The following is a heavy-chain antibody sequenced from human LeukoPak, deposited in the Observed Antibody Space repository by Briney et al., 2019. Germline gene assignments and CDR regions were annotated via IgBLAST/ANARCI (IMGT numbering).Heavy chain of an antibody. CDR1: GFTFSNYA. CDR3: AKDFRRYYYDFSGWFDP. D-gene: IGHD3-3*01. J-gene: IGHJ5*02. V-gene: IGHV3-23*01. Sequence: GGSLRLPCAASGFTFSNYAMSWVRQAPGKGLEWVSAISGSGGSTYYADSVKGRFTISRDNSKNALYLQMNSLRAEDTAVYYCAKDFRRYYYDFSGWFDPWGQGTLVTVSS. CDR2: ISGSGGST.